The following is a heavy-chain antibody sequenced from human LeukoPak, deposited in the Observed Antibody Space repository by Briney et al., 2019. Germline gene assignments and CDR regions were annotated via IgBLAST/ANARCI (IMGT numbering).Heavy chain of an antibody. CDR2: INPNSGGT. V-gene: IGHV1-2*02. Sequence: ASVKVSCKASGNTFTGYYMHWVRQAPGQGLEWMGWINPNSGGTNYAQKFQGRVTMTRDTSISTAYMELSRLRSDDTAVYYCARVGPVAGNFYYYYYYYMDVWGKGTTVTVSS. CDR1: GNTFTGYY. J-gene: IGHJ6*03. CDR3: ARVGPVAGNFYYYYYYYMDV. D-gene: IGHD6-19*01.